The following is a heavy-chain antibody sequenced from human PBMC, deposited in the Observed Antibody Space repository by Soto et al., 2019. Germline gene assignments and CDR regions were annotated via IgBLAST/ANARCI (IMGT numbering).Heavy chain of an antibody. CDR3: AGINSSGYYIFDY. D-gene: IGHD3-22*01. CDR2: IYYSGST. CDR1: GGSISSYY. J-gene: IGHJ4*02. Sequence: SETLSLTCTVFGGSISSYYWSWIRQPPGKGLEWIGYIYYSGSTNYNPSLKSRVTISVDTSKNQFSLKLSSVTAADTAVYYCAGINSSGYYIFDYWGQGTLVTVSS. V-gene: IGHV4-59*01.